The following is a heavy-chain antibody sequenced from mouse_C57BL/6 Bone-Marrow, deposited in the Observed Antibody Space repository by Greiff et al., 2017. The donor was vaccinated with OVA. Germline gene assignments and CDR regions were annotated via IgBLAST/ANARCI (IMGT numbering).Heavy chain of an antibody. V-gene: IGHV1-81*01. CDR2: IYPRSGNT. CDR3: ARSGAYYSRYWYFDV. CDR1: GYTFTSYG. J-gene: IGHJ1*03. D-gene: IGHD2-12*01. Sequence: ESGAELARPGASVKLSCKASGYTFTSYGISWVKQRTGQGLEWIGEIYPRSGNTYYNEKFKGKATLTADRSSSTAYMELRSLTSEDSAVYFCARSGAYYSRYWYFDVWGTGTTVTVSS.